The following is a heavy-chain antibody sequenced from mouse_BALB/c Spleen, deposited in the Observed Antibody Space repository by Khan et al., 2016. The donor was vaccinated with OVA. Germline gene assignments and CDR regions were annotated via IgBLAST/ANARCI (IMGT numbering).Heavy chain of an antibody. D-gene: IGHD2-3*01. CDR1: GFSLTSYD. J-gene: IGHJ4*01. Sequence: VQLQESGPGLVAPSQSLSITCTVSGFSLTSYDVNWVRQPPGKGLEWLGVIWAGGSTNYNSALMSRLSISKDNSKSQVFLKMNSLQTDDTAMYYCARFYDPYYAMDYWGQGTSVTVSS. CDR2: IWAGGST. V-gene: IGHV2-9*02. CDR3: ARFYDPYYAMDY.